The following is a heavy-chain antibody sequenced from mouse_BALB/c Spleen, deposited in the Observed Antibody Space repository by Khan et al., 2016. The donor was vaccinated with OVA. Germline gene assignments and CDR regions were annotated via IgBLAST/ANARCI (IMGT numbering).Heavy chain of an antibody. V-gene: IGHV1S136*01. J-gene: IGHJ2*01. D-gene: IGHD4-1*01. CDR3: ARGNWQSYYFDY. Sequence: VQLQQSGPELVKPGTSVKMSCKASGYRITSYLIHWVKQKPGQGLEWIGYINPYNGATEYNEKFKGKATLTSDKSSNTAYMELSSLTSEDSAVYYCARGNWQSYYFDYWGQGTTRTVSS. CDR1: GYRITSYL. CDR2: INPYNGAT.